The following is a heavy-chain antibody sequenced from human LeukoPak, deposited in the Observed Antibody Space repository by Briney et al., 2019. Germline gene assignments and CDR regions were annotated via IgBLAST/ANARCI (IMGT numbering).Heavy chain of an antibody. CDR2: IKQDGSKK. J-gene: IGHJ4*02. Sequence: GGSLRLSCVTSGFPFSSYWMTWVRQAPGKGLEWVANIKQDGSKKSYVDSVKGRFIISRDNAKNALYLQMNSLRAEDTAIYYCTRVGYIDEGIDYWGQGTLVTVSS. D-gene: IGHD5-24*01. V-gene: IGHV3-7*04. CDR1: GFPFSSYW. CDR3: TRVGYIDEGIDY.